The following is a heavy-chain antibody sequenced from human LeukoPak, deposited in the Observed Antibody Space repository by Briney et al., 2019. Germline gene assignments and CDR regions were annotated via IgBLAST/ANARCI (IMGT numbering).Heavy chain of an antibody. D-gene: IGHD3-3*01. CDR3: ARDGGRQYYFDY. CDR1: GGTFSSYA. V-gene: IGHV1-69*13. J-gene: IGHJ4*02. Sequence: ASVKVSCKASGGTFSSYAISWVRQAPGQGLEWMGGIIPIFGTANYAQKFQGRVTITADESTSTAYMELSSLRSVDTAVYYCARDGGRQYYFDYWGQGTLVTVSS. CDR2: IIPIFGTA.